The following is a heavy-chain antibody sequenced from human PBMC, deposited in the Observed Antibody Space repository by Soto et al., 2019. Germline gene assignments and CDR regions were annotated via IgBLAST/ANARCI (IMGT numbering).Heavy chain of an antibody. CDR3: ARGATIFGVVIHYYYGMDV. V-gene: IGHV1-2*04. CDR1: RYTFTGYY. J-gene: IGHJ6*02. CDR2: INPNSGGT. D-gene: IGHD3-3*01. Sequence: ASVKVSCKASRYTFTGYYMHWVRQAPGQGLEWMGWINPNSGGTNYAQKFQGWVTMTRDTSISTAYMELSRLRSDDTAVYYCARGATIFGVVIHYYYGMDVSGQGTTVTVSS.